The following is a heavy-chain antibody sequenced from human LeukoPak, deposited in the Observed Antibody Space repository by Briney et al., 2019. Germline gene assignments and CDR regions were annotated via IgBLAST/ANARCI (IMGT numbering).Heavy chain of an antibody. CDR1: GFTFSTYW. CDR3: GRLAHNAWYAIDF. CDR2: IKQDGSEK. V-gene: IGHV3-7*01. J-gene: IGHJ4*02. Sequence: GGSLRLSCTASGFTFSTYWMDWVRQAPGKGLEWVANIKQDGSEKYYVDSVKGRFTISRDNPKNSLYLQINNLRAEDTAVYYCGRLAHNAWYAIDFWGQGTLVTVSS. D-gene: IGHD2-2*01.